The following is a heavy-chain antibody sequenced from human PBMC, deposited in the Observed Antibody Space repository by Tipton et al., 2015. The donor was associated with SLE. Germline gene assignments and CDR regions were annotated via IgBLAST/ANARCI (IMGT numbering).Heavy chain of an antibody. CDR3: ARLSYSSSFFDY. CDR2: IYTSGST. V-gene: IGHV4-4*08. D-gene: IGHD6-6*01. J-gene: IGHJ4*02. Sequence: TLSLTCTVSGGSISSYYWSWIRQPPGKGLEWIGYIYTSGSTNYNPALKSRVTISVDTSKNQFSLKLSSVTAADTAVYYCARLSYSSSFFDYWGQGTLVTVSS. CDR1: GGSISSYY.